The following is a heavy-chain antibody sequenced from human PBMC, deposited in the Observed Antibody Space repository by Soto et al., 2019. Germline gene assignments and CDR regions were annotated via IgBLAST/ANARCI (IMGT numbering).Heavy chain of an antibody. CDR2: IYPGDSDT. CDR3: ARRDYDFWSGYTNTHNWFDP. V-gene: IGHV5-51*01. CDR1: GYSFTSYW. Sequence: PGESLKISCKGSGYSFTSYWIGWVRQMPGKGLEWMGIIYPGDSDTRYSPSFQGQVTISADKSISTAYLQWSSLKASDTAMYYCARRDYDFWSGYTNTHNWFDPWGQGTLVTVSS. J-gene: IGHJ5*02. D-gene: IGHD3-3*01.